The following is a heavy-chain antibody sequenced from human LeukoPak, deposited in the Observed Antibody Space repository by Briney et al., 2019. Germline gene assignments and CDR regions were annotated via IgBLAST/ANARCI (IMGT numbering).Heavy chain of an antibody. CDR2: INPNSGGT. Sequence: ASVKVSCKASGYTFTGYYMHWLRQAPGQGLEWMGWINPNSGGTNYAQKFQGGVTMTRDTSISTAYMELSRLRSDDTGVYYCTRDVPAAGRALDYWGQGTLVTVSS. V-gene: IGHV1-2*02. CDR1: GYTFTGYY. J-gene: IGHJ4*02. CDR3: TRDVPAAGRALDY. D-gene: IGHD6-13*01.